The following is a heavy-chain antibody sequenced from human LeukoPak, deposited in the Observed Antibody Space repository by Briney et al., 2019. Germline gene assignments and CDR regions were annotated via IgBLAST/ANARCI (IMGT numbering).Heavy chain of an antibody. D-gene: IGHD5-12*01. V-gene: IGHV3-48*03. CDR1: GFTFSSYE. Sequence: GGSLRLSCAASGFTFSSYEMNWVRQAPGKGLEWVSYISSSGSTIYYADSVKGRFTISRDNAKNSPYLKMNSLRAEDTAVYYCARAVRGGYDTHMDVWGKGATVTVSS. CDR2: ISSSGSTI. J-gene: IGHJ6*03. CDR3: ARAVRGGYDTHMDV.